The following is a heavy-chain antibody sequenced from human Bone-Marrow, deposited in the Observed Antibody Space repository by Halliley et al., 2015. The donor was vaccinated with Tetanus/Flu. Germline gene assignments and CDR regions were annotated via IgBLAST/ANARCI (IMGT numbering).Heavy chain of an antibody. J-gene: IGHJ5*02. Sequence: TLSHTCTVSGGSISSGNFYWSWIRQFPGKGLEWIGYISYSGSAYSKPCLESRVTISLDTSKNQFSLKMNSVTAADTAVYYCARGPPVTAWGNWFDPWGQGTLVIVSS. D-gene: IGHD2-21*02. CDR3: ARGPPVTAWGNWFDP. CDR2: ISYSGSA. V-gene: IGHV4-31*03. CDR1: GGSISSGNFY.